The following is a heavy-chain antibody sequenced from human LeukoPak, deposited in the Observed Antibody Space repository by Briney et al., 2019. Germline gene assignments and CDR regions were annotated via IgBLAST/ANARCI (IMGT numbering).Heavy chain of an antibody. CDR2: ISAYNANT. CDR1: GYTFTSFG. D-gene: IGHD6-19*01. Sequence: ASVKVSCKASGYTFTSFGISWVRQAPGQGVEWMGWISAYNANTDYAQKLQGRVTMTKDTSTSTVYMELRSLRSDDTAVYYCARERSGWPPDYWGQGTLVTVSS. V-gene: IGHV1-18*01. J-gene: IGHJ4*02. CDR3: ARERSGWPPDY.